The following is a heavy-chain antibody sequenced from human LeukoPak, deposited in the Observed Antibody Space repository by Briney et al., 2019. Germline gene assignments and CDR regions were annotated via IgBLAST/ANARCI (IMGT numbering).Heavy chain of an antibody. Sequence: GGSLRLSCAASGFTFSSYAMHWVRQAPGKGLEWVAVISYDGSNKYYADSVKGRFTISRDNSKNTLYLQMNSLRAEDTAVYYCARDHYGGNTQLSYWGQGTLVTVSS. V-gene: IGHV3-30*04. J-gene: IGHJ4*02. D-gene: IGHD4-23*01. CDR1: GFTFSSYA. CDR2: ISYDGSNK. CDR3: ARDHYGGNTQLSY.